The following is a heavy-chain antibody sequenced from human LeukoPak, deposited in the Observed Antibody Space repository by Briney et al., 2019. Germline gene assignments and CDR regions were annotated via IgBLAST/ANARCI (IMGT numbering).Heavy chain of an antibody. Sequence: SETLSLTCTVSGGSISTSNYYWGWIRQPPGKGLEWIGNIFYSGSTYYSPSLRSRVTISLDTSRNQFSLKLSSVTAADTAVYYCARARIAVARLRAPFDPWGQGTLVTVSS. D-gene: IGHD6-19*01. CDR3: ARARIAVARLRAPFDP. CDR2: IFYSGST. V-gene: IGHV4-39*07. CDR1: GGSISTSNYY. J-gene: IGHJ5*02.